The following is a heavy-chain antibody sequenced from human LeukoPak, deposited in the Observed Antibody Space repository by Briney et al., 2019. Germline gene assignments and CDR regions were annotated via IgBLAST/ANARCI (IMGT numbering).Heavy chain of an antibody. Sequence: PSETLSLTCAVSGGSFSGYYWSWIRQSPGKGLEWIGEINHSGSTNYNPSLKSRVAISVDTSKTQFSLKLTSVPVADTAVYYCATNDTKTATDTFYWGQGTLVSVSS. D-gene: IGHD1-14*01. J-gene: IGHJ4*02. CDR2: INHSGST. CDR3: ATNDTKTATDTFY. CDR1: GGSFSGYY. V-gene: IGHV4-34*01.